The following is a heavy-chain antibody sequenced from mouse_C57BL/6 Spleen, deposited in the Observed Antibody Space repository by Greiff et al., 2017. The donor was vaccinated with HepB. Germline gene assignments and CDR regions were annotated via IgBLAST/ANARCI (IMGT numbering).Heavy chain of an antibody. Sequence: EVKLVESGGGLVKPGGSLKLSCAASGFTFSDYGMHWVRQAPEKGLEWVAYISSGSSTIYYADTVKGRFTISRDNAKNTLFLQMASLRSEDTAMYYCARGEDDDYDEGSWFAYWGQGTLVTVSA. D-gene: IGHD2-4*01. V-gene: IGHV5-17*01. CDR3: ARGEDDDYDEGSWFAY. J-gene: IGHJ3*01. CDR2: ISSGSSTI. CDR1: GFTFSDYG.